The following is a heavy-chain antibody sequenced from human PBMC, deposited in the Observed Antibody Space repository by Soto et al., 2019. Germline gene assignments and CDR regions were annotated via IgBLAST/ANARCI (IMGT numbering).Heavy chain of an antibody. CDR2: INWNSGTR. CDR1: GFDFEDYA. V-gene: IGHV3-9*01. J-gene: IGHJ4*02. Sequence: PGGSLRLSCAASGFDFEDYAMHWVRQAPGKGLEWVSGINWNSGTRDYADSVKGRFTISGDNAEKSLYLQMNSLRPEDTAFYYCAKDKRAYDGSYYFDFWGQGTLVTVSS. D-gene: IGHD1-26*01. CDR3: AKDKRAYDGSYYFDF.